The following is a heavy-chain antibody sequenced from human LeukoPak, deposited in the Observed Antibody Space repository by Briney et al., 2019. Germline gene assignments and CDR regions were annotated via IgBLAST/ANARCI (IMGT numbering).Heavy chain of an antibody. V-gene: IGHV3-21*01. Sequence: GGSLRLSCAASGFTFSSYWMSWVRQAPGKGLEWVSSISSSSYYIYYADSVKGRFTISRDNAKNSLYLQMNSLRAEDTAVYYCARDVAPASAYYYYMDVWGKGTTVTVSS. CDR3: ARDVAPASAYYYYMDV. CDR1: GFTFSSYW. CDR2: ISSSSYYI. D-gene: IGHD5-12*01. J-gene: IGHJ6*03.